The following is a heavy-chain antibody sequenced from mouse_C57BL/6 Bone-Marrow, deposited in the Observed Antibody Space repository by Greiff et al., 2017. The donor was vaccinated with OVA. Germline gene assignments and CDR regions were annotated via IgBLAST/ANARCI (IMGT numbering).Heavy chain of an antibody. D-gene: IGHD2-10*02. CDR2: ILPGSGIT. V-gene: IGHV1-9*01. CDR3: ARSKYGNYFYAMDY. J-gene: IGHJ4*01. Sequence: QVQLQQSGAELMKPGASVKLSCKATGYTFTGYWIEWVKQRPGHGLEWIGEILPGSGITNYNEKFKGKATFTADTSSNTAYMQLSSLTTEDSAIYYCARSKYGNYFYAMDYWGQGTSVTVSS. CDR1: GYTFTGYW.